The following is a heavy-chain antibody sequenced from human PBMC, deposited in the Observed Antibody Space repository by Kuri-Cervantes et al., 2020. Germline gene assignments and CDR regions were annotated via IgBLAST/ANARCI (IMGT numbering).Heavy chain of an antibody. Sequence: GESLKISCAASGFTFSSYSMNWVRQAPGKGLEWVSSISSSSSYIYYADSVKGRFTISRDNAKNSLYLQMNSLRAEDTAVYYCAKMGDSSSWYGKFDPWGQGTLVTVSS. CDR1: GFTFSSYS. J-gene: IGHJ5*02. V-gene: IGHV3-21*04. CDR2: ISSSSSYI. CDR3: AKMGDSSSWYGKFDP. D-gene: IGHD6-13*01.